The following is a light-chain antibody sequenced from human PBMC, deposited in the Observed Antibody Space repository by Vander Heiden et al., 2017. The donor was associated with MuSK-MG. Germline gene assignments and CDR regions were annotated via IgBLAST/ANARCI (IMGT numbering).Light chain of an antibody. Sequence: EIVLTQSPGTLSLSPGERATLSCRASQSVSSSYLAWYQQKPGQAPRLLIYGASSRATGIPDRFSGSGSGTDFTLTISRLEPEDFAVYYCLQYASSARTFGQGTKLEI. V-gene: IGKV3-20*01. CDR1: QSVSSSY. J-gene: IGKJ2*01. CDR3: LQYASSART. CDR2: GAS.